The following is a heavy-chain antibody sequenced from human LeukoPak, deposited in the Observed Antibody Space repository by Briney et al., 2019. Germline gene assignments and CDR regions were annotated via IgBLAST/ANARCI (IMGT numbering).Heavy chain of an antibody. CDR3: ARESSSGWYVLRYFDY. CDR1: GFTFSSYS. Sequence: PGGSLRLSCAASGFTFSSYSMNWVRQAPGKGLEWVSSISSSSSYIYYADSVKGRFTISRDNAKNSLYLQMNGLRAEDTAVYYCARESSSGWYVLRYFDYWGQGTLVTVSS. CDR2: ISSSSSYI. D-gene: IGHD6-19*01. V-gene: IGHV3-21*01. J-gene: IGHJ4*02.